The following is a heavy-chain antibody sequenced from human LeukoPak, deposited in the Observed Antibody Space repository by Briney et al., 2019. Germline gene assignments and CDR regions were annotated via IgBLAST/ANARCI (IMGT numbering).Heavy chain of an antibody. Sequence: PGRSLRLSCAASGFTFSTYAIHWVRQAPGKGLEWVAVISYHGSNVYYADSVKGRFTISRDNSKNTVSLQMNSLRAEDTALYFCARDRARGPSSGWSDYWGQGTLVTVSS. J-gene: IGHJ4*02. V-gene: IGHV3-30-3*01. CDR1: GFTFSTYA. D-gene: IGHD6-19*01. CDR2: ISYHGSNV. CDR3: ARDRARGPSSGWSDY.